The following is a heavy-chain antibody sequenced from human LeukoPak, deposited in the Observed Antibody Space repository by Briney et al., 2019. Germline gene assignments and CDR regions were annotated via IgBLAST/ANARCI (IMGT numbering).Heavy chain of an antibody. Sequence: GGSLRLSCAASVFTFSSYSMAWVRQAPGKGLEFVANIRQGGSGEEYVDSVKGRFTISRDNARNSLFLQMNSLRAEDTAVYYCARWRWQQSEFDFWGQGTLVTVSS. D-gene: IGHD5-24*01. CDR3: ARWRWQQSEFDF. J-gene: IGHJ4*02. CDR2: IRQGGSGE. CDR1: VFTFSSYS. V-gene: IGHV3-7*01.